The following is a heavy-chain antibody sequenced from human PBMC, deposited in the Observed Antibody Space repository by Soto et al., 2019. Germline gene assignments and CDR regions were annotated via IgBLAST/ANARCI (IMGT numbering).Heavy chain of an antibody. CDR1: IRSISTTHW. V-gene: IGHV4-4*02. CDR3: ATADIAVLPPGSLDI. CDR2: IFHSGST. D-gene: IGHD2-15*01. Sequence: PSETLSLTCAVSIRSISTTHWWTWVRQPPGKGLEWLGEIFHSGSTKYSPSLTSRVTISIDTSKNQFSLNLSSVSAADTAVYYCATADIAVLPPGSLDIWGRGTMVTVSS. J-gene: IGHJ3*02.